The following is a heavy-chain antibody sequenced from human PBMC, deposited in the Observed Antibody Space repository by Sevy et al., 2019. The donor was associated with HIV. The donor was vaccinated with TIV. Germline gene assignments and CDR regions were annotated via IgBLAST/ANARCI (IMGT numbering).Heavy chain of an antibody. CDR1: GFTFDDYA. Sequence: GGSLRLSCAASGFTFDDYAMHWVWQAPGKGLEWVSGISWNSASIDYADSVKGRFSISRDNAKNSLYLQMKSLRAEDTALYYCARDRDDGYCTNGVCFNFDNWGQGTLVTVSS. CDR2: ISWNSASI. J-gene: IGHJ4*01. V-gene: IGHV3-9*01. CDR3: ARDRDDGYCTNGVCFNFDN. D-gene: IGHD2-8*01.